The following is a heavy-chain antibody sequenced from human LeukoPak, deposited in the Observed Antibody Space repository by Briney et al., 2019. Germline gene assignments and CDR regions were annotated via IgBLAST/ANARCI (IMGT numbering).Heavy chain of an antibody. J-gene: IGHJ4*02. CDR2: IFQSDTT. CDR1: GYSIRSGYY. CDR3: ARMRDY. V-gene: IGHV4-38-2*02. Sequence: SETLSLTCTVSGYSIRSGYYWGWIRQPPGKGLEWIGSIFQSDTTYYNPSLKSRVTISVDSSKNQFFLKLSSVTAADTAVYYCARMRDYWGQGTLVTVSP.